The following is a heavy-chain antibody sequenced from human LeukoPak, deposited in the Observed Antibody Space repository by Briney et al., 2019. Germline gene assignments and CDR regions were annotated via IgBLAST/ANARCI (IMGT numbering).Heavy chain of an antibody. CDR2: IVVGSGNT. J-gene: IGHJ5*02. CDR3: AAVIAAAGGWFDP. Sequence: SVKVSCKASGFTFTSSAMQWVRQTRGQRLEWIRWIVVGSGNTNYAQKFQERVTITRDMSTSTAYMELSSLSSEDTAVYYCAAVIAAAGGWFDPWGQGTLVTVSS. CDR1: GFTFTSSA. D-gene: IGHD6-13*01. V-gene: IGHV1-58*02.